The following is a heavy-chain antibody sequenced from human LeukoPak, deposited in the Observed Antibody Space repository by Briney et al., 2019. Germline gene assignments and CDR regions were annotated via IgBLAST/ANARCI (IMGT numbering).Heavy chain of an antibody. CDR1: GGSISSYY. D-gene: IGHD3-10*01. Sequence: SETLSLTCTVSGGSISSYYWSWIRQPPGKGLEWIGYIYYSGSTNYNPSLKSRATISVDTSKNQFSLKLSSVTAADTAVYYCARGGGGTMVRKNWFDPWGQGTLVTVSS. V-gene: IGHV4-59*01. CDR2: IYYSGST. J-gene: IGHJ5*02. CDR3: ARGGGGTMVRKNWFDP.